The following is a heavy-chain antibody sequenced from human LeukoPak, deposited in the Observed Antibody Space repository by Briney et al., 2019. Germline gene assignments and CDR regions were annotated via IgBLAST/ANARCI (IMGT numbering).Heavy chain of an antibody. V-gene: IGHV4-61*02. Sequence: SETLSLTCTVSGGSISRSSFYWSWIRQPAGKGLEWVGRIYSSGTITYNPSLKSRVTMSVDTSKNQFSLRLSSVTAADTAVYYCTRVRCSGGSCPYYYYYYYMDVWGKGTTVTVSS. CDR3: TRVRCSGGSCPYYYYYYYMDV. D-gene: IGHD2-15*01. CDR1: GGSISRSSFY. CDR2: IYSSGTI. J-gene: IGHJ6*03.